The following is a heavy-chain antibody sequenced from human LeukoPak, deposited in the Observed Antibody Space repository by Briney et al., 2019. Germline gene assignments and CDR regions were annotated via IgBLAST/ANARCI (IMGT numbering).Heavy chain of an antibody. D-gene: IGHD2-15*01. J-gene: IGHJ4*02. CDR3: AKVISSGGSCYEY. CDR2: ITGTGGST. Sequence: GGSLRLSCAASGFTFSSYAMSWVRQAPGKGLEWVSAITGTGGSTYYVASVKGRFTVSRDNSKNTLYLQMNSLRAEDTAVYYCAKVISSGGSCYEYWGQGTLVTVSS. V-gene: IGHV3-23*01. CDR1: GFTFSSYA.